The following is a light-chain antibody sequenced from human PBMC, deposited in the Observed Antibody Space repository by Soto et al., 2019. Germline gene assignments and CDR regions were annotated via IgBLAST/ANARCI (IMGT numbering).Light chain of an antibody. V-gene: IGKV1-39*01. CDR3: QQSYSTPHT. CDR2: AAS. J-gene: IGKJ1*01. CDR1: QGIGTY. Sequence: DIQVTQSPSSLSASVGDRLTITCRASQGIGTYLHWYQQKPGKAPKLLIYAASSLQGGVPSRFSGSGSGTDFTLTISSLQPEDFASYYCQQSYSTPHTFGQGTKVEI.